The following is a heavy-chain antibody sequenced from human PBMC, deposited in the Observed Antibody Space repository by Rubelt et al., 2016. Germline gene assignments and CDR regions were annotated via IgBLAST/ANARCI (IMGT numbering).Heavy chain of an antibody. CDR2: MYYSGST. D-gene: IGHD6-25*01. CDR1: GGSISSYY. Sequence: QVQLQESGPGLVKPSETLSLTCTVPGGSISSYYWSWIRQPPGKGLEWIAYMYYSGSTGYNPSLKRRVTISVDTSKNQFSLKLSSASAADIARYYCARSKYCSDRLDRQRQIREGPVSTGGASAPTLFPLVSCENSXXDTXSXAVXCLAXDFQ. J-gene: IGHJ1*01. CDR3: ARSKYCSDRLDRQRQIREGPVSTGGASAPTLFPLVSCENSXXDTXSXAVXCLAXDFQ. V-gene: IGHV4-59*01.